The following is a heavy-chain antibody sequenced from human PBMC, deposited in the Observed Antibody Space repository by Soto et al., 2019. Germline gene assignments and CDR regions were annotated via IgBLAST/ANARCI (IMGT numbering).Heavy chain of an antibody. CDR2: IIPIFGTT. CDR1: GGTFSSYA. D-gene: IGHD2-15*01. Sequence: QVQLVQSGAEVKKPGSSVKVSCKASGGTFSSYAISWVRQAPGQGLESMGGIIPIFGTTNYAQKFQGRVTMTADESTSTAYMELSSLRSEDTAVYYCARDYPGYCTGGSCNYYHGMDVWGQWTKVTVSS. CDR3: ARDYPGYCTGGSCNYYHGMDV. V-gene: IGHV1-69*01. J-gene: IGHJ6*02.